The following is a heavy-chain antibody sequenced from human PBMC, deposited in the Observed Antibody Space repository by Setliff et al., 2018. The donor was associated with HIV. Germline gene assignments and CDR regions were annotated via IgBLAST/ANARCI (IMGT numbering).Heavy chain of an antibody. Sequence: QASETLSLSCAGSGFTFNNYAMSWVRQAPGKGLEWVSTISGDGVDTYYADSVQGRFTISRDNSKNTLYLQMNSLRAEDTAVYYCAKGYYYNSGGGRVRAFDIWGQGAMVTVSS. D-gene: IGHD3-22*01. V-gene: IGHV3-23*01. J-gene: IGHJ3*02. CDR1: GFTFNNYA. CDR3: AKGYYYNSGGGRVRAFDI. CDR2: ISGDGVDT.